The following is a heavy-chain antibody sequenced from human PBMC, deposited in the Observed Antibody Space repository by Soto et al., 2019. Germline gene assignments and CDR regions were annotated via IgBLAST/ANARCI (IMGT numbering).Heavy chain of an antibody. J-gene: IGHJ1*01. V-gene: IGHV1-46*01. Sequence: QVQLVQSGAEVKKPGASVKVSCKASGYIFTAYSMHWVRQAPGQGLEWMGVVNPRGGSTNYAQKFQVRITMTRDTSTSTVYMDLSSLTSEDTAVYYCAREENCSDGICYSEYFQRWRQGTLVTVSS. CDR2: VNPRGGST. D-gene: IGHD2-15*01. CDR3: AREENCSDGICYSEYFQR. CDR1: GYIFTAYS.